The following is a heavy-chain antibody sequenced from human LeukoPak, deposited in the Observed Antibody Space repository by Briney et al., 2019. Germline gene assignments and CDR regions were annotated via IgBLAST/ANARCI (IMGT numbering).Heavy chain of an antibody. D-gene: IGHD5/OR15-5a*01. V-gene: IGHV3-48*03. J-gene: IGHJ5*02. CDR1: GFIFSTYE. Sequence: PGGSLRLSCAASGFIFSTYEMNWVRQASGKGLEWISFIDGSGSTVFYADSVKGRFTISRDNAKNSLYLEMNSLRAEDTAVYYCARDSPTSTRYNWFDPWGQGTLVTVSS. CDR2: IDGSGSTV. CDR3: ARDSPTSTRYNWFDP.